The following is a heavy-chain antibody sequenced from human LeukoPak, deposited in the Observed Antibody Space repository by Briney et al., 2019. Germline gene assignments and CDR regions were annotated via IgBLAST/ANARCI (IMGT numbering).Heavy chain of an antibody. V-gene: IGHV1-2*02. J-gene: IGHJ5*02. CDR2: INPDSGGT. CDR3: ARAQGACCTNGVCPNWFDP. CDR1: GYTFTGYY. D-gene: IGHD2-8*01. Sequence: ASVKVSCKASGYTFTGYYIHWVRQAPGQGLEWMGWINPDSGGTNYAQEFQGRVTMTRDTSISTAYMELSRLRSDDTAVYYCARAQGACCTNGVCPNWFDPWGQGTLVTVSS.